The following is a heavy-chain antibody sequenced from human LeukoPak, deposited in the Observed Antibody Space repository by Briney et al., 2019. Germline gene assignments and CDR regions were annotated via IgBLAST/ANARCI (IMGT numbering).Heavy chain of an antibody. J-gene: IGHJ6*03. V-gene: IGHV3-49*03. CDR2: IRSKAYGGTT. CDR3: TRAPTVSTVFWGYYYYYMDV. CDR1: GGSFSGYY. Sequence: LSLTCAVYGGSFSGYYWSWIRQPPGKGLEWVGFIRSKAYGGTTEYAASVKGRFTISRDDSKSVAYLQMNSLKTEDTAVYYCTRAPTVSTVFWGYYYYYMDVWGKGTTVTVSS. D-gene: IGHD4-17*01.